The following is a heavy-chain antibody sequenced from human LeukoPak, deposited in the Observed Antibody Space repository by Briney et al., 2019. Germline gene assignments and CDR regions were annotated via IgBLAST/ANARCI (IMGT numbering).Heavy chain of an antibody. V-gene: IGHV3-72*01. J-gene: IGHJ4*02. Sequence: GGSLRLSCAASGFTFSDHFLDWVRQAPGRGLEWVGRTRNKANSYITEYAASVKGRFTISRDDSKNSLYLQMSSLKTDDTAMYYCASIRGIFGYWGQGTLVTVSS. D-gene: IGHD1-26*01. CDR1: GFTFSDHF. CDR2: TRNKANSYIT. CDR3: ASIRGIFGY.